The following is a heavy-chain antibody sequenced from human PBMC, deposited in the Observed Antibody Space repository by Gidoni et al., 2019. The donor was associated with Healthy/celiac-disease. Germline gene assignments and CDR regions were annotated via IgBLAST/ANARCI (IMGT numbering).Heavy chain of an antibody. J-gene: IGHJ4*02. V-gene: IGHV3-66*02. CDR2: IYSGGST. D-gene: IGHD3-3*01. Sequence: EVQLVESGGGLVQPGGSLRLSCAASGCTVSSNYMSRVRQAPGKGLEWVSVIYSGGSTYYAASVKGRFTISRDNSKNTLYLQMNSLRAEDTAVYYCARDGDDFWSGYYTYWGQGTLVTVSS. CDR3: ARDGDDFWSGYYTY. CDR1: GCTVSSNY.